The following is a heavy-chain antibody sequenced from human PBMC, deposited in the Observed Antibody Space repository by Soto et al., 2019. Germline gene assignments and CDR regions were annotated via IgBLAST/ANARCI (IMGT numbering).Heavy chain of an antibody. CDR3: AGGVGSGRYPDAFDN. CDR2: ISAYNGNT. CDR1: GYTFTSYG. J-gene: IGHJ3*02. D-gene: IGHD1-26*01. Sequence: QVQLVQSGAEVKKPGASVKVSCKASGYTFTSYGISWVRQAPGQGLEWMGWISAYNGNTNYAQKLQGRVTMTTDTSTSTAKMGRESLRSDDTGVYYCAGGVGSGRYPDAFDNRGQGTMVTVSS. V-gene: IGHV1-18*01.